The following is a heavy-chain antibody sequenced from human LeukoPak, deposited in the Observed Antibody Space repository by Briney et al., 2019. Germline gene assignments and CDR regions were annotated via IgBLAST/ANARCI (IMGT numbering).Heavy chain of an antibody. J-gene: IGHJ6*04. CDR2: INPNSGGT. D-gene: IGHD3-10*01. V-gene: IGHV1-2*04. Sequence: ASVKVSCKASGYTFTGYYMHWVRQAPGQGLEWMGWINPNSGGTNYAQKFQGWVTMTRDTSISTAYMELSGLRSDDTAVYYCARGGSGSYLSPAFYGMDVWGKGTTVTVSS. CDR1: GYTFTGYY. CDR3: ARGGSGSYLSPAFYGMDV.